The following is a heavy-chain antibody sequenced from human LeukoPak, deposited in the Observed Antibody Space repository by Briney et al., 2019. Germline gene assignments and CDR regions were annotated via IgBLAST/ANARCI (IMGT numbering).Heavy chain of an antibody. J-gene: IGHJ4*02. Sequence: SGGSLRLSCAASGFTFSSYGMHWVRQAPGKGLEWVSFFYRGDSTYYAESVRGRFTISRDNSKNTLYLLMNSLIPEDTAVYYCAREVVSSPSYFDSWGQGTLVTVSS. D-gene: IGHD2-15*01. CDR2: FYRGDST. CDR3: AREVVSSPSYFDS. V-gene: IGHV3-53*01. CDR1: GFTFSSYG.